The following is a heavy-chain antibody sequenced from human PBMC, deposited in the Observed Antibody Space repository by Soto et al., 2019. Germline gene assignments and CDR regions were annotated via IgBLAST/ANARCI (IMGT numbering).Heavy chain of an antibody. Sequence: REAVKISCKGSGYSFAGYWITWVRQKPGKGLEWMGRIDPSDSQTYYSPSFRGHVTISVTKSITTVFLQWSSLRASDTAMYYCARQIYDSDTGPNFQYYFDSWGQGTPVTVSS. J-gene: IGHJ4*02. CDR2: IDPSDSQT. CDR1: GYSFAGYW. V-gene: IGHV5-10-1*01. D-gene: IGHD3-22*01. CDR3: ARQIYDSDTGPNFQYYFDS.